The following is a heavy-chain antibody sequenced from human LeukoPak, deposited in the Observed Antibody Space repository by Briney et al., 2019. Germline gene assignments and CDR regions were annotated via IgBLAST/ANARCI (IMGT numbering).Heavy chain of an antibody. CDR3: TRDPTSSSWYVYYGMDV. CDR2: IRSKAYGGTT. Sequence: GGSLRLSCTASGFTFGDYAMSWFRQAPGKGLEWVGFIRSKAYGGTTEYAASVKGRFTISRDDSKSIAYLQMNSLKTEDTAVYYCTRDPTSSSWYVYYGMDVWGQGTTVTVSS. D-gene: IGHD6-13*01. V-gene: IGHV3-49*03. J-gene: IGHJ6*02. CDR1: GFTFGDYA.